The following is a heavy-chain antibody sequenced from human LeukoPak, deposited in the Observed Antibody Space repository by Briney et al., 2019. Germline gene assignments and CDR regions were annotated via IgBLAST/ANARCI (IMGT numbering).Heavy chain of an antibody. CDR2: IKQDRREK. CDR1: GWTFSNYW. V-gene: IGHV3-7*01. Sequence: PGWALSVSCAGSGWTFSNYWLTGLGPAPAKGLEWDGNIKQDRREKHYVDSVKGQFTISRDNAKNSLDLQMNSLRAEYTAGYYCARDRQIAYWGQGTLVTVSS. J-gene: IGHJ4*02. CDR3: ARDRQIAY.